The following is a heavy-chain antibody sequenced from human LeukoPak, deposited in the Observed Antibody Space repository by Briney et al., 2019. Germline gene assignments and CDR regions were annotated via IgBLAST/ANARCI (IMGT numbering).Heavy chain of an antibody. Sequence: SQTLSLTCTVSGGSISSGSYYWSWIRQPAGKGLEWIGRIYTSGSTNYNPSLKSRVTISVDTSKNQFSLKLSSVTAADTAVYYCARLVLGYCTNGVCYRWLDPWGQGTLVTVSS. J-gene: IGHJ5*02. CDR3: ARLVLGYCTNGVCYRWLDP. CDR1: GGSISSGSYY. V-gene: IGHV4-61*02. D-gene: IGHD2-8*01. CDR2: IYTSGST.